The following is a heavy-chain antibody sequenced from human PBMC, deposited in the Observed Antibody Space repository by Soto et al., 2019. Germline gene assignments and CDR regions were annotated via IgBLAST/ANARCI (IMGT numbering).Heavy chain of an antibody. V-gene: IGHV3-15*01. Sequence: EVQLVESGGGLVKPGGSLRLSCAASGFTFSNAWMSWVRQAPGKGLEWVGRIKSKTDGGQKDYAAPVKGRFTISREDSKNTLYLQMHSLKTEDTAVYYCTTGPGPTDYEFWSGYAYYFYYWGQGTLVTVSS. J-gene: IGHJ4*02. CDR3: TTGPGPTDYEFWSGYAYYFYY. D-gene: IGHD3-3*01. CDR1: GFTFSNAW. CDR2: IKSKTDGGQK.